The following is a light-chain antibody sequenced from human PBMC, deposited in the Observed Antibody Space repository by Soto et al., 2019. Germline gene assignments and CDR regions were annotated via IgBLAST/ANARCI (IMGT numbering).Light chain of an antibody. CDR2: LNSDGSH. Sequence: QLALTQSPSASASLGASVKFTCTLSSGHSSYAIAWHQQQPEKGPRYLMKLNSDGSHSKGDGIPDRFSGSSSGAERYLTISSLQSEDEADYYCQTWGTGIHVFGTGTKLTVL. CDR3: QTWGTGIHV. V-gene: IGLV4-69*01. CDR1: SGHSSYA. J-gene: IGLJ1*01.